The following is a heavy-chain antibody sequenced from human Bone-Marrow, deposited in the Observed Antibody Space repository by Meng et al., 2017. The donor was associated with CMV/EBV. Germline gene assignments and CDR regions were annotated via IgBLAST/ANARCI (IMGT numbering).Heavy chain of an antibody. V-gene: IGHV4-30-4*08. D-gene: IGHD3-10*01. CDR3: ARGDGGFTMVRGVISY. CDR1: GGSISSGDYY. J-gene: IGHJ4*02. CDR2: IYYSGST. Sequence: LRLSCTVSGGSISSGDYYWSWIRQPPGKGLEWIGYIYYSGSTYYNPSLKSRVTISVDTSKNQFSLKLSSVTAADTAVYYCARGDGGFTMVRGVISYWDQGTLVTVSS.